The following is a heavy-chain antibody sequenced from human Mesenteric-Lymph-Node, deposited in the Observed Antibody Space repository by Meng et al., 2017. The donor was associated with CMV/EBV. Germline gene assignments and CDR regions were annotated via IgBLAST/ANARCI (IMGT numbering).Heavy chain of an antibody. D-gene: IGHD5-18*01. Sequence: LSLTCAASGFTFSSYGMHWVRQAPGKGLEWVAFIRYDGSNKYYADSVKGRFTISRDNSKNTLYLQMNSLRAEDTAVYYCANKIQYYFDYWGQGTLVTVSS. CDR2: IRYDGSNK. CDR3: ANKIQYYFDY. V-gene: IGHV3-30*02. J-gene: IGHJ4*02. CDR1: GFTFSSYG.